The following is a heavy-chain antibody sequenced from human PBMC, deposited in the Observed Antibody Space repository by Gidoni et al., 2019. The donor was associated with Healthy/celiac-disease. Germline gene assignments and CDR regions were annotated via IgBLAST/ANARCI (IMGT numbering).Heavy chain of an antibody. CDR1: GGSISSSSYY. Sequence: QLQLQESGPGLVKPSETLSLTCTVSGGSISSSSYYCGWIRQPPGQWLEWIWRIYYSVSTYYTPSLKSRVTISVDTSKNQFSLKLSSVTAADTAVYYCARGRIAVAGFDYWGQGTLVTVSS. CDR2: IYYSVST. V-gene: IGHV4-39*01. D-gene: IGHD6-19*01. J-gene: IGHJ4*02. CDR3: ARGRIAVAGFDY.